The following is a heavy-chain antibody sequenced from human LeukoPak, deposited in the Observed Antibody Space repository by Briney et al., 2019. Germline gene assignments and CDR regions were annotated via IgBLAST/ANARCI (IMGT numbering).Heavy chain of an antibody. V-gene: IGHV3-30*04. Sequence: GGSLRLSCAASSFTFSTYSMHWVRQAPGKGLEWVAVISYDGSNKYYADSVKGRFTISRDDGKNTLYLEMNSLGPDDTAVYYCAKVRYGGESIRSEYFQQWGQGTLVTVSS. CDR1: SFTFSTYS. D-gene: IGHD4-23*01. CDR2: ISYDGSNK. J-gene: IGHJ1*01. CDR3: AKVRYGGESIRSEYFQQ.